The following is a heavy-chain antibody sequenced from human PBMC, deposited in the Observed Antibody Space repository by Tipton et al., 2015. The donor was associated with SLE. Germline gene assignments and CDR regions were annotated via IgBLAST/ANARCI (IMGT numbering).Heavy chain of an antibody. CDR3: ARTGGTRFLEWFTLITEDDMDV. CDR1: GESFNGYY. Sequence: GLVKPSETLSLTCAVYGESFNGYYWAWIRQPPGKGVEWIGEINHRGSTNYNPSLKSRVTISVDTSKNQFSLKLSSVTAADTAVYYCARTGGTRFLEWFTLITEDDMDVWGQGTTVTVSS. V-gene: IGHV4-34*01. D-gene: IGHD3-3*01. CDR2: INHRGST. J-gene: IGHJ6*02.